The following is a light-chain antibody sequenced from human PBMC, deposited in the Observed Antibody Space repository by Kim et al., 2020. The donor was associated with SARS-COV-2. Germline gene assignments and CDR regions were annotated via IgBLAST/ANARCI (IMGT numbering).Light chain of an antibody. CDR3: QQYGSSPYT. V-gene: IGKV3-20*01. Sequence: EIVLTQSPGTLSLSPGERATLSCRASQSVRSSYLAWYQQKPGQAPRLLINGASSRATGIPDRFSGSGSGTDFSLTISRLEPEDFAVYYCQQYGSSPYTFGQGPKLDI. CDR1: QSVRSSY. J-gene: IGKJ2*01. CDR2: GAS.